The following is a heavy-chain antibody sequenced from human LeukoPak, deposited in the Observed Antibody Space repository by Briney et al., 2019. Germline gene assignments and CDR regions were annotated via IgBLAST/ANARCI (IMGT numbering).Heavy chain of an antibody. D-gene: IGHD6-13*01. CDR1: GGSFSGYY. V-gene: IGHV4-34*01. Sequence: SETLSLTCAVYGGSFSGYYWSWIRQPPGKGLEWIGEINHSGSTNYNPSLKSRVTISVDTSKNQFSLKLSSVTAAGTAVYYCARVQQQLVLYYFDYWGQGTLVTVSS. J-gene: IGHJ4*02. CDR3: ARVQQQLVLYYFDY. CDR2: INHSGST.